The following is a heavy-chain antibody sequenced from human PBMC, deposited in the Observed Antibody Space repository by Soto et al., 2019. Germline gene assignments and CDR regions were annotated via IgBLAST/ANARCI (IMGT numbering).Heavy chain of an antibody. CDR2: INPNSGGT. D-gene: IGHD5-12*01. CDR3: ARVFQAVSGYDPLDAFDI. CDR1: GYTFTGDY. Sequence: APVEVSCKSSGYTFTGDYIHWVRQAPGQGLECMGWINPNSGGTNYAQKFRGRVTMTRDTSISTAYMELSRLRSDDTAVYYCARVFQAVSGYDPLDAFDIWGQGTMVTVSS. J-gene: IGHJ3*02. V-gene: IGHV1-2*02.